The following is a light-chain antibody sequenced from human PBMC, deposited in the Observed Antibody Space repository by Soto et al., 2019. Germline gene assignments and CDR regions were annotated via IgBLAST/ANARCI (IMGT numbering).Light chain of an antibody. CDR3: QSYDSSLSVV. CDR2: GNS. CDR1: SSNIGAGYD. J-gene: IGLJ2*01. V-gene: IGLV1-40*01. Sequence: QSVLTQPHSVSGAPGQRVTISCTGSSSNIGAGYDVHWYQQLPGTAPKLLIYGNSTRPSGVPDRFSGSKSGTSASLAITGLQAEDEADYYCQSYDSSLSVVFGGGTKLTVL.